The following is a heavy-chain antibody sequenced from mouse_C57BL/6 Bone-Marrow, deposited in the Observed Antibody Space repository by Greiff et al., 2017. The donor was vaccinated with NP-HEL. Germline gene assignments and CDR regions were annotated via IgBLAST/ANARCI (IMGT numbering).Heavy chain of an antibody. CDR3: ARDGYYGAY. J-gene: IGHJ3*01. V-gene: IGHV5-4*03. Sequence: EVKLVESGGGLLKPGGSLKLSCAASGFTFSSYAMSWVRQTPEKRLEWVATISDGGSYTYYPDNVKGRFTISRDNAKNNLYLQMSHLKSEDTAMYYCARDGYYGAYWGQGTLVTVSA. CDR2: ISDGGSYT. D-gene: IGHD2-3*01. CDR1: GFTFSSYA.